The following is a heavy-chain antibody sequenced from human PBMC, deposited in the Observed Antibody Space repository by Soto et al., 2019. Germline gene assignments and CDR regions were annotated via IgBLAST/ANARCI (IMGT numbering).Heavy chain of an antibody. CDR2: ISYDGSNK. CDR1: GFTFSSYA. Sequence: QVQLVESGGGVVQPGRSLRLSCAASGFTFSSYAMHWVRQAPGKGLEWVAVISYDGSNKYYADSVKGRFTISRDNSKNTLYLQMNSLRAEDTAVYYCASTYDSSGNPIDYWGQGTLVTVSS. CDR3: ASTYDSSGNPIDY. D-gene: IGHD3-22*01. V-gene: IGHV3-30-3*01. J-gene: IGHJ4*02.